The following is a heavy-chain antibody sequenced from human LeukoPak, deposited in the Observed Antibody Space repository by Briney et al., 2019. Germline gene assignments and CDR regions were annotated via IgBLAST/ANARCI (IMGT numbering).Heavy chain of an antibody. Sequence: PGRSLRLSCAASGFTFSSYAMSWVRQAPGKGLEWVSAISRSGGSTYYADSVKGRFTISRDNSKNTLYLQMNSLRAEDTAVYYCAKDLRPLVGATQSYYGMDVWGQGTTVTVSS. V-gene: IGHV3-23*01. J-gene: IGHJ6*02. CDR3: AKDLRPLVGATQSYYGMDV. D-gene: IGHD1-26*01. CDR1: GFTFSSYA. CDR2: ISRSGGST.